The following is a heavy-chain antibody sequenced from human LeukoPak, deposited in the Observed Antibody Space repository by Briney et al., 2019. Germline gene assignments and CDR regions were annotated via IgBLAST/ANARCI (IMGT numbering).Heavy chain of an antibody. V-gene: IGHV1-69*05. Sequence: SVKVSCKASGGTFSSYAISWVRQAPGQGLEWMGRVIPIFGTANYAQKFQGRVTITTDESTSTAYMELSSLRSEDTAVYYCARDRRDYYDSSGYLRDAFDIWGQGTMVTVSS. D-gene: IGHD3-22*01. J-gene: IGHJ3*02. CDR2: VIPIFGTA. CDR3: ARDRRDYYDSSGYLRDAFDI. CDR1: GGTFSSYA.